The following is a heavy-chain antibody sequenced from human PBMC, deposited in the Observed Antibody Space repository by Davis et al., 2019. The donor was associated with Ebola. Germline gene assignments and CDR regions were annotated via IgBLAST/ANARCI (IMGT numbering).Heavy chain of an antibody. J-gene: IGHJ3*01. V-gene: IGHV4-59*11. Sequence: PSETLSLTCTVSGGSISSHYWSWIRQPPGKGLEWIGYIYYSGITNYNPSLKSRVTISGDTSKKQFSLRLNSVTAADTAVYYCARGGLVPAALYLWGQGTMVTVSS. CDR1: GGSISSHY. CDR3: ARGGLVPAALYL. CDR2: IYYSGIT. D-gene: IGHD2-2*01.